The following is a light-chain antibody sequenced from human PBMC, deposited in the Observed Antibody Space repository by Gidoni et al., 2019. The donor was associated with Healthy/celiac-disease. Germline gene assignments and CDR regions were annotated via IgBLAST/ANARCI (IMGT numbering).Light chain of an antibody. CDR2: DVT. J-gene: IGLJ2*01. CDR1: SRDVGGYDF. CDR3: RSYTSSSTLGI. Sequence: QSALTQPASVSGSPGQSTTISCSGTSRDVGGYDFVSWYQQHPGKAPKLIIYDVTNRPSGVSDRFSGSKSGNTASLTISGVQAEDEAHYYCRSYTSSSTLGIFGGGTKLTVL. V-gene: IGLV2-14*01.